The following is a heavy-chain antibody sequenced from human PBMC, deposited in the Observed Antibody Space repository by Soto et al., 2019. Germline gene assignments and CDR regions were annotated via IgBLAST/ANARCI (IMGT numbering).Heavy chain of an antibody. CDR2: IKSKTDGGRT. D-gene: IGHD3-10*01. J-gene: IGHJ4*02. CDR1: GFTFNDAW. CDR3: SGSGEG. Sequence: PGGSLRLSCAASGFTFNDAWMSWVRQAPGKGLEWVGRIKSKTDGGRTDYAAPLKGRFTISRDDSKNTLYLQMNSLKTDDTAVYYCSGSGEGGGQGTLVTVSS. V-gene: IGHV3-15*01.